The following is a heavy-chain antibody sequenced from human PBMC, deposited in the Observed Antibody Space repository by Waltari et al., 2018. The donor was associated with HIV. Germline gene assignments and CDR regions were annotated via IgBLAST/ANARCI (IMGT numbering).Heavy chain of an antibody. J-gene: IGHJ6*02. CDR1: GFTFSTYG. CDR2: ISGSGGST. CDR3: VKEHQYSHSWYSYYGMDV. D-gene: IGHD6-13*01. Sequence: EVQVLESGGALVPPGGSLRLSCAASGFTFSTYGLSWVRQAPGKGLEWVSTISGSGGSTYYADSVKGRFTVSRDNSKNTLYLQMNSLRAEDTAVYFCVKEHQYSHSWYSYYGMDVWGQGTTVTVSS. V-gene: IGHV3-23*01.